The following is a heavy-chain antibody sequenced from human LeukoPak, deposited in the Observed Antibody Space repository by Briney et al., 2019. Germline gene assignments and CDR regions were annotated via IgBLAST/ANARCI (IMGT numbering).Heavy chain of an antibody. CDR2: TYFRSKWYY. Sequence: SQTLSLTCALSGDSVSNNSAAWNWIRQSPSRGLERLGRTYFRSKWYYDYAVAVKSRISINPDTSKNQFSLQLSSVTPEDTAVYYCARDPVGGSTIFDYWGQGTLVTVSS. D-gene: IGHD1-26*01. J-gene: IGHJ4*02. V-gene: IGHV6-1*01. CDR3: ARDPVGGSTIFDY. CDR1: GDSVSNNSAA.